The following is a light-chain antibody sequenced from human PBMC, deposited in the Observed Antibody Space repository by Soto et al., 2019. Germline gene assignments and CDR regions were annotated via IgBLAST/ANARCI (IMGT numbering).Light chain of an antibody. Sequence: QSALTQPPSASGSPGQSVTISCIGTSSDVGAYDYVSWYQQYPGKAPRLMIYQVVRRPSGVPDRFSGSKSGNTASLTVSGLQAEDEADYYCTSYAGRNNLVFGGGTKLTVL. V-gene: IGLV2-8*01. CDR3: TSYAGRNNLV. CDR1: SSDVGAYDY. J-gene: IGLJ2*01. CDR2: QVV.